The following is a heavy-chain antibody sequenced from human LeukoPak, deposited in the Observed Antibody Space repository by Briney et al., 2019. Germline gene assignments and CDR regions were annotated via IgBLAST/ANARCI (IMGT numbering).Heavy chain of an antibody. CDR1: GYTFTSYG. Sequence: ASVKVSCKASGYTFTSYGISWVRQAPGQGLEWMGWISAYNGNTNYAQELQGRVTMTTDTSTSTAYMELRSLRSDDTAVYYCARDRAEQWLVPSTDYWGQGTLVTVSS. D-gene: IGHD6-19*01. CDR3: ARDRAEQWLVPSTDY. J-gene: IGHJ4*02. CDR2: ISAYNGNT. V-gene: IGHV1-18*01.